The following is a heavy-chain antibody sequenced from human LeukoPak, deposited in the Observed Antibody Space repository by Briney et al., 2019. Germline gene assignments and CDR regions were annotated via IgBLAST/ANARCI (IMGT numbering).Heavy chain of an antibody. J-gene: IGHJ6*03. CDR2: ISVSGNT. V-gene: IGHV3-23*01. D-gene: IGHD2-21*01. Sequence: GGSLRLSCAASGFTLSSYAMSWVRQGPGKGLEWVSAISVSGNTYHADSVKGRFTISRDSSKNTLYLQMNSLRAGDAAVYYCAKEPPYFSYMDVWGKGTTVTISS. CDR3: AKEPPYFSYMDV. CDR1: GFTLSSYA.